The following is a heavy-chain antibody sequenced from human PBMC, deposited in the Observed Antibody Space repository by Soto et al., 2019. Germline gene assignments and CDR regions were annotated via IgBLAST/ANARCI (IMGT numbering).Heavy chain of an antibody. J-gene: IGHJ5*02. CDR1: GGSIGSSSYY. D-gene: IGHD2-2*01. Sequence: SETLSLTCSVSGGSIGSSSYYFGWIRQPPGKGLEWIGSLYYTGTTNYNSSLKSRVTISADKSQNQFSLRLSSVTAADTAVYYSGAYWSRTHRDDRYDPSSQGXPVTVPS. CDR3: GAYWSRTHRDDRYDP. CDR2: LYYTGTT. V-gene: IGHV4-39*01.